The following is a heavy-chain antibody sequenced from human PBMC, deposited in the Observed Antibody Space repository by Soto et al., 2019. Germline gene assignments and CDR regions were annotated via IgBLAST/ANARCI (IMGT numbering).Heavy chain of an antibody. CDR2: ISYDGSNK. CDR3: ARSTTSGRLDY. CDR1: GFTFSSYA. D-gene: IGHD1-26*01. J-gene: IGHJ4*02. V-gene: IGHV3-30-3*01. Sequence: QVQLVESGGGVVQPGRSLRLSCAASGFTFSSYAMHWVRQAPGKGLEWVAVISYDGSNKYYADSVKGRFTISRDNSKNSLYLQMNSLRAEDTAVYYCARSTTSGRLDYWGRGTLVTVSS.